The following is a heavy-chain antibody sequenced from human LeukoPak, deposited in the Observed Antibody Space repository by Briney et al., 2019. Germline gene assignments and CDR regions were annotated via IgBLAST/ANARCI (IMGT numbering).Heavy chain of an antibody. Sequence: PGGSLRLSCAASGFTFSGSAMHLVRQASGKGLEWVGRIRSKANTYATAYAASVKGRFTISRDDSKNTAYLQMNSLKTEDTAVYYCTRRRCSSTSCYGGYYGMDVWGKGTTVTVSS. D-gene: IGHD2-2*01. CDR1: GFTFSGSA. CDR3: TRRRCSSTSCYGGYYGMDV. CDR2: IRSKANTYAT. J-gene: IGHJ6*04. V-gene: IGHV3-73*01.